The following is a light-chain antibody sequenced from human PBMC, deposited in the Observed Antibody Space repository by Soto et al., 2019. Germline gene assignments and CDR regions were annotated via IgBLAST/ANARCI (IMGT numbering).Light chain of an antibody. CDR2: AAS. Sequence: DIQMTQSPSSLSGSVGDRVTISCRASQGISTYLNWYQQKPGKAPKVLIYAASSLQSGVPSRFSGSGSETDFTLTISSLQPEDFATYSCQQSNSITWTFGQGTKVEIK. V-gene: IGKV1-39*01. CDR3: QQSNSITWT. J-gene: IGKJ1*01. CDR1: QGISTY.